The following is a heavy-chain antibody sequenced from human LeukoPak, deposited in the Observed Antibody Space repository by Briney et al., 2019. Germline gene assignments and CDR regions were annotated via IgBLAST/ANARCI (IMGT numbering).Heavy chain of an antibody. CDR1: GFTFSSYA. CDR2: ISGSGGST. D-gene: IGHD3-22*01. J-gene: IGHJ5*02. CDR3: AKYSQVPNYYDSSGYPNSGFDP. V-gene: IGHV3-23*01. Sequence: GGSLRLSCAASGFTFSSYAMSWVRQAPGKGLEWVSAISGSGGSTYYADSVKGRFTISRDNSKNTLYLQMNSLRAEDTAVYYRAKYSQVPNYYDSSGYPNSGFDPWGQGTLVTVSS.